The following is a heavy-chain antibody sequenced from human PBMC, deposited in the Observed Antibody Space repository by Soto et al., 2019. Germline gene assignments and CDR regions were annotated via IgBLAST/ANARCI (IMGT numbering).Heavy chain of an antibody. CDR1: GYTFTSYG. Sequence: QVQLVQSGAEVKKPGASVKVSCKASGYTFTSYGISWVRQAPGQGLEWMGWISAYNGNTNYAQKLQGRVTMTTDTSTSAAYMELRSLRSEDTALYYCAREPSIAGLARMDYYYGMDVWGQGTTVTVSS. V-gene: IGHV1-18*01. J-gene: IGHJ6*02. CDR2: ISAYNGNT. D-gene: IGHD6-6*01. CDR3: AREPSIAGLARMDYYYGMDV.